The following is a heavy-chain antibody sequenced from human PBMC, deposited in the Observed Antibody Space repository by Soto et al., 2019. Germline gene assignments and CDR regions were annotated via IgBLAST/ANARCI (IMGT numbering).Heavy chain of an antibody. J-gene: IGHJ6*02. CDR1: GFTFSDYY. D-gene: IGHD1-7*01. CDR3: ARVSMEILHYYYYGMDV. V-gene: IGHV3-11*01. CDR2: ISSSGSTI. Sequence: GGSLRLSGAACGFTFSDYYISWIRQAPWKGLEWVSYISSSGSTIYYADSVKGRFNISRDNAKNSLYLQMNSLRAEDTAVYYCARVSMEILHYYYYGMDVSGQRTTVAVCS.